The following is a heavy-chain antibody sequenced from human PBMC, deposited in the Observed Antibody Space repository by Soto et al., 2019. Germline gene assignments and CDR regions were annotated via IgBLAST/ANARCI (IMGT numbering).Heavy chain of an antibody. V-gene: IGHV1-18*01. CDR2: ISAYNGNT. Sequence: GASVKVSCKASGYTFTSYGISWVRPAPGQGLEWMGWISAYNGNTNYAQRLQGRVTMTTDTSTSTAYMELRSLRSDDTAVYYCASDEGRRYYYGSGSYFAFDIWGQGTMVTVSS. CDR1: GYTFTSYG. D-gene: IGHD3-10*01. J-gene: IGHJ3*02. CDR3: ASDEGRRYYYGSGSYFAFDI.